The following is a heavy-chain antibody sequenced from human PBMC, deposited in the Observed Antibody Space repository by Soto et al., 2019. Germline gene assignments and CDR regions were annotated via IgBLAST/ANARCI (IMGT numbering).Heavy chain of an antibody. Sequence: ETLSLTCTVSGDSISSYSWSWIRQPPGKGLEWIGNIHYNGNTKYSPSLKSRVTISVDTSKNQFSLKLRSDDTAVYYCAREKGNIVVVPAAGPHYGMDVWGQGTTVTVSS. J-gene: IGHJ6*02. D-gene: IGHD2-2*01. CDR3: AREKGNIVVVPAAGPHYGMDV. CDR1: GDSISSYS. V-gene: IGHV4-59*01. CDR2: IHYNGNT.